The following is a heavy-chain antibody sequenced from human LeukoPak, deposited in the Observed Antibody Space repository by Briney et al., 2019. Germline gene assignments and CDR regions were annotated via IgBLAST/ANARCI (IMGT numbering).Heavy chain of an antibody. D-gene: IGHD4-17*01. Sequence: ASVKVSCKVSGYTLTELSMHWVRQAPGKGLEWMGGFDPEDGETIYAQKFQGRVTMTEDTSTDTAYMELSSLRSEDTAVYYCATSKGLGFYGDLFDYWGQGTLVTVSS. CDR3: ATSKGLGFYGDLFDY. J-gene: IGHJ4*02. CDR2: FDPEDGET. CDR1: GYTLTELS. V-gene: IGHV1-24*01.